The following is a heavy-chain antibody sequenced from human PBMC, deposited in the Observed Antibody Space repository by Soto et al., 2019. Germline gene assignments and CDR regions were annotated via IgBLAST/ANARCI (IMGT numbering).Heavy chain of an antibody. CDR2: IYNSGGS. D-gene: IGHD4-17*01. Sequence: SETLSLTCTFSGASLSSGDYYWVCIRQPPGKGLEWIGYIYNSGGSYYNPSLKGRLTISIDTSENQFSLRLNSVTAADTAIYYCVGTGTTDDYWGRGTLVTVSS. V-gene: IGHV4-30-4*01. CDR1: GASLSSGDYY. CDR3: VGTGTTDDY. J-gene: IGHJ4*02.